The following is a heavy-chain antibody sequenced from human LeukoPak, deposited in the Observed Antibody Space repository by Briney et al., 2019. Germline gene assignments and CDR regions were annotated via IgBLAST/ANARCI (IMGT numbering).Heavy chain of an antibody. V-gene: IGHV3-30-3*01. CDR3: ARVRYHLN. Sequence: LSGGSLRLSCAASGFTFSSYAMHWVRQAPGKGLEWVAVISYDGSNKYYADSVTGRFTISRDNSKNTLYLQMNSLRAEDTAVYYCARVRYHLNWGQGTLVTVSS. CDR2: ISYDGSNK. J-gene: IGHJ4*02. CDR1: GFTFSSYA. D-gene: IGHD5-12*01.